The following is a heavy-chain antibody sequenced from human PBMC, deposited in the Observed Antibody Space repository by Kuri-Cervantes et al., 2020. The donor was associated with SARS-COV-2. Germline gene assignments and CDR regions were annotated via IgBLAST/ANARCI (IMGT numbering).Heavy chain of an antibody. CDR3: ARGLGYSYGRRSPQGDF. V-gene: IGHV4-39*01. Sequence: SETLSLTCSVSGASISSSNYYWAWIRQSPGKGLEWIVSIYNSGNSFYNPSLKSRVTTSVDTSKSQFSLKLTSVTAADTAVYFCARGLGYSYGRRSPQGDFWGQGILVTVSS. J-gene: IGHJ4*02. CDR2: IYNSGNS. D-gene: IGHD5-18*01. CDR1: GASISSSNYY.